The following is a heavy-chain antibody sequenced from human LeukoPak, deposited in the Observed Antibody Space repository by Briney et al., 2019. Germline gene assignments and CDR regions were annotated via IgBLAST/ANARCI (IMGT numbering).Heavy chain of an antibody. V-gene: IGHV1-24*01. CDR1: GYTLTELS. CDR2: FDPEDGET. J-gene: IGHJ6*02. Sequence: GASVKVSCKVSGYTLTELSMHWVRQAPGKGLEWVGGFDPEDGETIYAQKFQGRVAMTEDTSTDTAYMELSSLRSEDTAVYYCATGVIVPNYYYYGMDVWGQGTTVTVSS. D-gene: IGHD3-16*02. CDR3: ATGVIVPNYYYYGMDV.